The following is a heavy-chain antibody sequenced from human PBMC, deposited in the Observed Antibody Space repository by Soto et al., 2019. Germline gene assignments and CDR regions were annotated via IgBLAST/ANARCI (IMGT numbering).Heavy chain of an antibody. CDR1: GGTFSSYA. V-gene: IGHV1-69*12. CDR2: ISPIFGTA. D-gene: IGHD2-2*01. Sequence: QVQLVQSGAEVKKPGSSVKVSCKASGGTFSSYAISWVRQAPGQGLEWMGGISPIFGTADYAQKFQGRVTITADESTSTTYRELSSLRSEDTAVYYCAGKYQLNYYYGMDVWGQGTTVTVFS. CDR3: AGKYQLNYYYGMDV. J-gene: IGHJ6*02.